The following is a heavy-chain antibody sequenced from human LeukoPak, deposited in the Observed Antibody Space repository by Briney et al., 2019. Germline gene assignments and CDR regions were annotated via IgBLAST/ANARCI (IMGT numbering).Heavy chain of an antibody. CDR1: GFTFSSYW. J-gene: IGHJ4*02. V-gene: IGHV3-7*01. CDR2: IKQDGSEK. CDR3: ARDSRKNHDILTGYYFFDY. D-gene: IGHD3-9*01. Sequence: GGSLRLSCAASGFTFSSYWMSWVRQAPGKGLEWVANIKQDGSEKYYVDSVKGRFTISRDNAKNSLCLQMNSLRAEDTAVYYCARDSRKNHDILTGYYFFDYWGQGTLVTVSS.